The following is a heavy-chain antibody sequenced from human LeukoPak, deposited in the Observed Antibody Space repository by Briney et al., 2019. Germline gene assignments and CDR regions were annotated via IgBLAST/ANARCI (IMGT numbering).Heavy chain of an antibody. CDR1: GFTFTSYS. CDR3: VRGNDYGGPHY. D-gene: IGHD4-23*01. Sequence: GGSLRLSCAASGFTFTSYSMNWVRQAPGKGLVWVSRIDRDGSRINYADSVKGRFTISRDNGKNTLFLQMNSLRAEDAAVYYCVRGNDYGGPHYWGQGTLVTVSS. CDR2: IDRDGSRI. V-gene: IGHV3-74*01. J-gene: IGHJ4*02.